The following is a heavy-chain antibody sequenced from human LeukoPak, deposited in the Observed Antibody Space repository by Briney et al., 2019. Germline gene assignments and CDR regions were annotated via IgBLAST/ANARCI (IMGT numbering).Heavy chain of an antibody. CDR2: ISGSGGST. D-gene: IGHD3-3*01. J-gene: IGHJ4*02. CDR1: GFTFSSYA. V-gene: IGHV3-23*01. Sequence: GGSLRLSCAASGFTFSSYAMSWVRQAPGKGLEWVSAISGSGGSTYYADSVKGRFTISRDNSKNTLYLQMNSLRAEDTAVYYCAKDSGVLRFLEWPVGYFDYWGQGTLVTVSS. CDR3: AKDSGVLRFLEWPVGYFDY.